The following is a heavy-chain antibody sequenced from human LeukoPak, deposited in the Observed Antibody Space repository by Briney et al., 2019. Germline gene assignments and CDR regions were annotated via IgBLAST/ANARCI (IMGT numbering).Heavy chain of an antibody. J-gene: IGHJ6*03. CDR1: GGSFSSYY. Sequence: PSETLSLTCAVYGGSFSSYYWSWIRQPPGKGLEWIGYIYYSGSTNYNPSLKSRVTISVDTSKNQFSLKLSSVTAADTAVYYCARGGTAVLYYSYYMDVWGKGTTVTVSS. CDR3: ARGGTAVLYYSYYMDV. V-gene: IGHV4-59*01. CDR2: IYYSGST. D-gene: IGHD2-21*02.